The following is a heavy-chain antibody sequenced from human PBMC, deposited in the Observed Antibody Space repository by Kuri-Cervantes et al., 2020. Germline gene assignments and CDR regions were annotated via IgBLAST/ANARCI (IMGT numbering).Heavy chain of an antibody. J-gene: IGHJ4*02. V-gene: IGHV3-21*03. CDR2: VSSSGTYI. Sequence: GGSLRLSCAASGFTFSSYAMSWVRQAPGQGLEWVSSVSSSGTYIYYADSVKGRFTISRDSAKNSLYLQMNSLRVEDTAVYYCARGRTVHLWLCDYWGQGTVVTVSS. CDR3: ARGRTVHLWLCDY. CDR1: GFTFSSYA. D-gene: IGHD5-18*01.